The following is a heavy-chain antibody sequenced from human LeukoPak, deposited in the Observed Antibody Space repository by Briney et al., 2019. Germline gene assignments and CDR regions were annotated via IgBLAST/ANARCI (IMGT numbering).Heavy chain of an antibody. V-gene: IGHV4-59*01. CDR3: ARGPNWFDP. CDR1: GGSINNFY. Sequence: SETLSLTCTVSGGSINNFYWSWIRQPPGKGLEWIGYISYSGSTNYNISLKSRVTISVDTSKNQFSLKLSSVTAADTAVYYCARGPNWFDPWGQGTLVTVSS. J-gene: IGHJ5*02. CDR2: ISYSGST.